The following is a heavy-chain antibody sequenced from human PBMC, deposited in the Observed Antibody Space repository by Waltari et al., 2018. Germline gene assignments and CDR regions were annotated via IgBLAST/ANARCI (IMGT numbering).Heavy chain of an antibody. Sequence: QVQLQESGPGLVKPSETLSLTCTVSGGSISSYYWSWIRQPAGKGLEWIGRIYTSGSTNYNPSRKSRVTISVDKSKNQFSLKLSSVTAADTAVYYCARDPPRAARNYYGMDVWGQGTTVTVSS. CDR3: ARDPPRAARNYYGMDV. CDR2: IYTSGST. CDR1: GGSISSYY. D-gene: IGHD6-6*01. J-gene: IGHJ6*02. V-gene: IGHV4-4*07.